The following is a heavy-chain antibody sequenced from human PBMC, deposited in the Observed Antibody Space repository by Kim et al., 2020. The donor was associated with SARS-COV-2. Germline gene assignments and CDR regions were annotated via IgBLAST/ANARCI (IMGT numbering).Heavy chain of an antibody. CDR3: AKDMLHYYGSGSYRHDAFDI. CDR1: GFTFDDYA. CDR2: ISWNSGSI. Sequence: GGSLRLSCAASGFTFDDYAMHWVRQAPGKGLEWVSGISWNSGSIGYADSVKGRFTISRDNAKNSLYLQMNSLRAEDTALYYCAKDMLHYYGSGSYRHDAFDIWGQGTMVTVSS. J-gene: IGHJ3*02. V-gene: IGHV3-9*01. D-gene: IGHD3-10*01.